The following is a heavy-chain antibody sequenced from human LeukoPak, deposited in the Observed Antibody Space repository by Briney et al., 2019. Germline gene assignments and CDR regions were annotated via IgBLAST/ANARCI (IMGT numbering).Heavy chain of an antibody. CDR2: IYYSVSS. V-gene: IGHV4-31*03. CDR3: ASGNSSGFR. Sequence: SETLSLTCTVSGDSISRGGDYWSWIRQHPGKGLEWIGYIYYSVSSYYNPSFMSRLTISVDTSKNQFSLKLSSVTAADTAVYYCASGNSSGFRWGQGTLVTVSS. CDR1: GDSISRGGDY. D-gene: IGHD3-22*01. J-gene: IGHJ4*02.